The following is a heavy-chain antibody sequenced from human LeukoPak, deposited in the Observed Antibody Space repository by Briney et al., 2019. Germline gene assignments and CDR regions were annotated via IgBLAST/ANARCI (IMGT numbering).Heavy chain of an antibody. CDR2: IYTSGST. J-gene: IGHJ4*02. V-gene: IGHV4-4*07. CDR1: GGSISSYY. CDR3: ARDDKVVAATYHPTPPRY. Sequence: MPSETLSLTCTVSGGSISSYYWSWIRQPAGKGLEWIGRIYTSGSTNYNPSLKSRVTMSVDTSKNQFSLKLSSVTAADTAVYYCARDDKVVAATYHPTPPRYSGQGTLVTVSS. D-gene: IGHD2-15*01.